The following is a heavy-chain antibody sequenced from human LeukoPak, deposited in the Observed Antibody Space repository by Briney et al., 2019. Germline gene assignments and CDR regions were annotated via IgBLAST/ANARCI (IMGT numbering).Heavy chain of an antibody. V-gene: IGHV3-21*01. CDR2: ISGSSSYI. J-gene: IGHJ6*03. CDR3: AKELKPSYSSSWSGRDYYYMDV. CDR1: GSTFDDYG. Sequence: NPGGSLRLSCAASGSTFDDYGMSWVRQAPGKGLEWVSSISGSSSYIYYADSVKGRFSISRDNAKNSLYLQMNSLRAEDTAVYYCAKELKPSYSSSWSGRDYYYMDVWGKGTTVTISS. D-gene: IGHD6-13*01.